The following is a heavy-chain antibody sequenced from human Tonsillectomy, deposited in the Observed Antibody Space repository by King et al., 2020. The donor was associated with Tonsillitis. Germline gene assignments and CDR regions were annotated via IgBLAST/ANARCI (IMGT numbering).Heavy chain of an antibody. CDR3: ARRADFWSGESSYYYMDV. D-gene: IGHD3-3*01. J-gene: IGHJ6*03. CDR2: ISYSGTP. V-gene: IGHV4-59*08. CDR1: GGSISGYY. Sequence: MQLQESGPGLVKPSETLSLTCTVSGGSISGYYWGWIRQPPGKGLEWVGYISYSGTPHYNASLTSRVTISVDTSKNQFSLKLSSLTAADTAVYYCARRADFWSGESSYYYMDVWGKGTTVTVSS.